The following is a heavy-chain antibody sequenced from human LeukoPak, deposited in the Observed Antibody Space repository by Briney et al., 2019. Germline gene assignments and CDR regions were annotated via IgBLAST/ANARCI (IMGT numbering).Heavy chain of an antibody. V-gene: IGHV4-59*01. Sequence: SETLSLTCTVSGGSISRYYWTWIRQPPGKGLEWIGYIHYSGSTYYNPSLKSRVTNSVDTSKIQFSLKLSSVTAADTAVYYCARPGIAATGAFDCWGQGTLVTVSS. D-gene: IGHD6-13*01. CDR1: GGSISRYY. J-gene: IGHJ4*02. CDR2: IHYSGST. CDR3: ARPGIAATGAFDC.